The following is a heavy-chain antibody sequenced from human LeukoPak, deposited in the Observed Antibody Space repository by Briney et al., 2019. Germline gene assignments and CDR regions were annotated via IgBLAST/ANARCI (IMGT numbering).Heavy chain of an antibody. CDR3: ARVFRGRGSGSPLHFDY. D-gene: IGHD3-10*01. Sequence: AGGSLRLSCAASGFTFSSYSMNWVRQAPGKGLEWVSSISSSSSYIYYADSVKGRFTISRDNAKNSLYLQMNSLRAEDTAVYYCARVFRGRGSGSPLHFDYWAQGTLVTVSS. CDR1: GFTFSSYS. CDR2: ISSSSSYI. V-gene: IGHV3-21*01. J-gene: IGHJ4*02.